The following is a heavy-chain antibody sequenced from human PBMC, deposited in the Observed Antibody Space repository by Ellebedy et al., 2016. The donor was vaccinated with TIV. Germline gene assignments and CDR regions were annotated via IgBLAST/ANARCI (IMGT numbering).Heavy chain of an antibody. Sequence: ASVKVSCKASGYTFIANYIHWVRQAPGQGLEWMGWISAYNGNTKYAQKFQGSVTMTTDTSTSTVYMEVRSLRSDDTAVYYCATSLTPATYNYYGLDVWGQGTTVTVSS. D-gene: IGHD6-25*01. V-gene: IGHV1-18*04. CDR1: GYTFIANY. J-gene: IGHJ6*02. CDR3: ATSLTPATYNYYGLDV. CDR2: ISAYNGNT.